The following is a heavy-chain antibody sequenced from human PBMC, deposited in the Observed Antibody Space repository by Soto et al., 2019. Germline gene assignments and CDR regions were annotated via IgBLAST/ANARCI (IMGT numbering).Heavy chain of an antibody. V-gene: IGHV4-31*03. D-gene: IGHD6-13*01. CDR2: NYYSGIT. Sequence: SETLSLTCTVSGGSISSGGYYWTWIRQHPGKGLEWIGYNYYSGITYYNPSLKSRVTISLDTSKNQFSLKLSSVTAADTAVYYCARGSIAAAGKNPLDYWGQGTLVTVSS. CDR1: GGSISSGGYY. CDR3: ARGSIAAAGKNPLDY. J-gene: IGHJ4*02.